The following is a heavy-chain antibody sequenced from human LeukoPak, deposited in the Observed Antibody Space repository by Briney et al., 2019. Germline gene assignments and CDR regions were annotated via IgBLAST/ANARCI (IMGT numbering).Heavy chain of an antibody. D-gene: IGHD6-13*01. Sequence: GGSLRLSCAASGFTVSNNYMSWVRQAPGKGLERVSVIYSGGSTYYADSVKGRFTISRDNSKNTLYLQMNSLRAEDTAVYYCARVIAAAVTYYFDYWGQGTLVTVSS. V-gene: IGHV3-53*01. CDR3: ARVIAAAVTYYFDY. CDR1: GFTVSNNY. CDR2: IYSGGST. J-gene: IGHJ4*02.